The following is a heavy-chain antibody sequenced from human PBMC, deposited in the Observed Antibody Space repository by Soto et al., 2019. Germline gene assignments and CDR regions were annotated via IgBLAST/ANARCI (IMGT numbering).Heavy chain of an antibody. CDR2: ISSSSSYI. D-gene: IGHD3-22*01. CDR1: GFTFSSYS. CDR3: ARAPYYYDSSGYWAY. V-gene: IGHV3-21*01. J-gene: IGHJ4*02. Sequence: EVQLVESGGGLVKPGGSLRLSCAASGFTFSSYSMNWVRQAPGKGLEWVSSISSSSSYIYYADSVKGRFTISRDNAKNALYLQMNSLRAEDTAVYYCARAPYYYDSSGYWAYWGQETLVTVSS.